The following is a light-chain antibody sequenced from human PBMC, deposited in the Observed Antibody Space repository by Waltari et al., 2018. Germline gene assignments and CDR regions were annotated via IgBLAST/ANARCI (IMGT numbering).Light chain of an antibody. CDR2: DAS. CDR3: QQYNRWPPIT. J-gene: IGKJ5*01. Sequence: EIVMTQSPATLSVSLGETATPSCRASQSVSSNVAWYQKKPGQAPRLLIYDASTRATSIPAKFRGSGSGTEFTLTISSLQSEDFAVYYCQQYNRWPPITFGHGTRLEIK. CDR1: QSVSSN. V-gene: IGKV3-15*01.